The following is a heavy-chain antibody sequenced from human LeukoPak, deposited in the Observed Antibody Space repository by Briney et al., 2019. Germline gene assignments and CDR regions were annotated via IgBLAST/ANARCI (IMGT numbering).Heavy chain of an antibody. CDR2: IYSGGST. D-gene: IGHD5-12*01. V-gene: IGHV3-66*01. CDR3: ARDHSGYERS. Sequence: PGGSLRLSCAASGFTVSSNYMSWVRQAPGKGLEWVSVIYSGGSTYHADSVKGRFTTSRDNSKNTLYLQMNSLRAEDTAVYYCARDHSGYERSWGQGTLVTVSS. J-gene: IGHJ5*02. CDR1: GFTVSSNY.